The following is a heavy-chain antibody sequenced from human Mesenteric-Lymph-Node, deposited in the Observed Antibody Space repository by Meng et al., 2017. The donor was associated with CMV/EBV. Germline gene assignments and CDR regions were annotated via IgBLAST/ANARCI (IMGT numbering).Heavy chain of an antibody. CDR1: GYTFSRDG. V-gene: IGHV1-18*01. J-gene: IGHJ6*02. CDR3: ARELLVNSGYNYYYYGMDV. Sequence: ASVKVSCKASGYTFSRDGFSWVRQAPGQGLEWMGWVSGDNGNTNYARKFKGRVTMSIDTSTSTLYMELRTLRSDDTAVYYCARELLVNSGYNYYYYGMDVWGQGTTVTVSS. D-gene: IGHD3-22*01. CDR2: VSGDNGNT.